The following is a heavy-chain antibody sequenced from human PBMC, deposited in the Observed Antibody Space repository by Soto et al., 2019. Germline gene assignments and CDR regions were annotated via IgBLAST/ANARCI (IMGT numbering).Heavy chain of an antibody. CDR3: ARDPWGSSTPYKWFDP. D-gene: IGHD2-2*01. V-gene: IGHV1-18*01. J-gene: IGHJ5*02. CDR1: GYTFTSYG. Sequence: ASVKVSCKASGYTFTSYGISWVRQAPGQGLEWMGWISAYNGNTNYAQKLQGRVTMTTDTSTSTAYMELRSLRSDDTAVYYCARDPWGSSTPYKWFDPWGQGTQVTVSS. CDR2: ISAYNGNT.